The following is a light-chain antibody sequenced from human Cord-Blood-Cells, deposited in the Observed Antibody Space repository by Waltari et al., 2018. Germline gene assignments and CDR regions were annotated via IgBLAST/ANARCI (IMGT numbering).Light chain of an antibody. CDR2: DVS. V-gene: IGLV2-14*01. J-gene: IGLJ3*02. Sequence: QSALTQPASVSGSPGQSITISCTGTSSDVGGYNHVSWYQQQPGKAPKLMIYDVSKRPSGVSNRFSGSKSGNTASLTISGLQAEDEADYYCSSYTSSSTLVFGGGTKLTVL. CDR3: SSYTSSSTLV. CDR1: SSDVGGYNH.